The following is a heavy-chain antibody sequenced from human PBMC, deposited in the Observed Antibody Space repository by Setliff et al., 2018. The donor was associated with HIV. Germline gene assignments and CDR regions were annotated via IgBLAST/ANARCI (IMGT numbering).Heavy chain of an antibody. CDR2: ISAYNGNT. CDR1: GYTFTSYG. D-gene: IGHD3-3*01. CDR3: ARDPGEGGGGFLEWTIGYYYYMDV. V-gene: IGHV1-18*01. Sequence: GASVKVSCKASGYTFTSYGITWVRQAPGQGLDWMGWISAYNGNTNYAQKFQGRVTMTTDTSTSTAYMELRSLRSDDTAVYYCARDPGEGGGGFLEWTIGYYYYMDVWGKGTTVTVSS. J-gene: IGHJ6*03.